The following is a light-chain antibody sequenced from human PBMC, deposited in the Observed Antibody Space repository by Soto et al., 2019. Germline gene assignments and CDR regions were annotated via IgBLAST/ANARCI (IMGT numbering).Light chain of an antibody. CDR2: EVS. Sequence: QSALTQPASVSGSPGQSITISCTGTSSDIGVYNYVSWYQQHPGKAPKLMIYEVSNRPSGVSNRLSGSKSGNTASLNISGLQAEDEAEYFCSSYATSSTYVVFGGGTKLTVL. V-gene: IGLV2-14*01. CDR1: SSDIGVYNY. J-gene: IGLJ2*01. CDR3: SSYATSSTYVV.